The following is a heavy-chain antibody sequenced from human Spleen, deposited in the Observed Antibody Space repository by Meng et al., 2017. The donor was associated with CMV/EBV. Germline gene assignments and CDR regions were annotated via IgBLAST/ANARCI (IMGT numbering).Heavy chain of an antibody. D-gene: IGHD2-21*01. J-gene: IGHJ6*02. CDR1: GGTFTTYT. CDR3: AREFLYYGMDV. Sequence: SVKVSCKASGGTFTTYTFNWVRQTPGQGLEWMGRIIPMLGVANYAQRFQDRVTITADKSTSTAYMELSRLRSDDTAVYYCAREFLYYGMDVWGQGTTVTVSS. CDR2: IIPMLGVA. V-gene: IGHV1-69*04.